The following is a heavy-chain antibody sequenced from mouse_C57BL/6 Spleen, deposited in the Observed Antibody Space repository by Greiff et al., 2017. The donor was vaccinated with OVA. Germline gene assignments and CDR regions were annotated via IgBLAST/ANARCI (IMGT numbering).Heavy chain of an antibody. CDR3: ARAGYYGSTDY. CDR2: IYPGDGDT. Sequence: VKLQESGPELVKPGASVKISCKASGYAFSSSWMNWVKQRPGKGLEWIGRIYPGDGDTNYNGKFKGKATLTADKSSSTAYMQLSSLTSEDSAVYFCARAGYYGSTDYWGQGTTLTVSS. V-gene: IGHV1-82*01. D-gene: IGHD1-1*01. J-gene: IGHJ2*01. CDR1: GYAFSSSW.